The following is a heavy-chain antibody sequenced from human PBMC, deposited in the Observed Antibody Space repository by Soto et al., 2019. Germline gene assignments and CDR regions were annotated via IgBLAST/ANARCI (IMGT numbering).Heavy chain of an antibody. V-gene: IGHV4-59*01. CDR3: ARDLRGTSCYDY. J-gene: IGHJ4*02. CDR2: IYYSGST. CDR1: GGSISNYY. Sequence: SETLSLTCTFFGGSISNYYWSWIRQPPGKGLEWIGYIYYSGSTNYNPSLESRVTISVDTSKNQFSLKLTSVTAADTAVYYCARDLRGTSCYDYWGQGTLVTVSS. D-gene: IGHD2-2*01.